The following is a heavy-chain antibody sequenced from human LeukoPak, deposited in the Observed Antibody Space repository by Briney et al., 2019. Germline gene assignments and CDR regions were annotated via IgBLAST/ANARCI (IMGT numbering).Heavy chain of an antibody. V-gene: IGHV3-48*03. CDR3: AKTSGYNYGYDDYFDY. CDR2: ISSSGSTI. CDR1: GFTFSSYD. D-gene: IGHD5-18*01. J-gene: IGHJ4*02. Sequence: GGSLRLSCAASGFTFSSYDLNWVRQAPGKGLEWVSYISSSGSTIYYADSVKGRFTISRDNAKNSLYLQMNSLRAEDTAVYYCAKTSGYNYGYDDYFDYWGQGTLVTVSS.